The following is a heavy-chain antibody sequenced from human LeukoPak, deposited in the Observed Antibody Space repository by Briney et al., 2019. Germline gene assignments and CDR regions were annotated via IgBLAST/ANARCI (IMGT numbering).Heavy chain of an antibody. D-gene: IGHD3-10*01. CDR1: GLTFSSYR. CDR3: VREAGLAYDI. V-gene: IGHV3-21*06. Sequence: IPGGSLRLSCVASGLTFSSYRFDWVRQAPGKGLEWVSTISRDSVYIFYADSVKGRLTLSRDNAKNSLYLQMNSLRAEDTAIYYCVREAGLAYDIWGQGTMVTVSS. CDR2: ISRDSVYI. J-gene: IGHJ3*02.